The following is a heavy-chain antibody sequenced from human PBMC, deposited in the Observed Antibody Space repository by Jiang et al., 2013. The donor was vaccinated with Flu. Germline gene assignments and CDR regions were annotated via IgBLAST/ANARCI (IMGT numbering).Heavy chain of an antibody. Sequence: VQLVESGGGVVQPGRSLRLSCAASGFTFSSYGMHWVRQAPGKGLEWVAVISYDGSNKYYADSVKGRFTISRDNSKNTLYLQMNSLRAEDTAVYYCAKDPASFRGAGAFDIWGQGTMVTVSS. D-gene: IGHD3-16*01. J-gene: IGHJ3*02. V-gene: IGHV3-30*18. CDR1: GFTFSSYG. CDR2: ISYDGSNK. CDR3: AKDPASFRGAGAFDI.